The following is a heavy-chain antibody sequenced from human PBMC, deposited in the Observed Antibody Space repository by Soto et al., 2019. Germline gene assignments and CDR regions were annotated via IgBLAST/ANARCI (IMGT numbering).Heavy chain of an antibody. CDR1: GFTVSNSY. CDR2: IYSGGST. J-gene: IGHJ4*02. CDR3: ARVLRSRDCFAY. D-gene: IGHD2-21*02. Sequence: EVQLVESGGGLVQPGGSLRLSCAASGFTVSNSYMSWVRQAPGKGLEWVSVIYSGGSTYYADSVKGRFTISRDNTKNTLYLQMSSLRAEDTAVYYCARVLRSRDCFAYWGQGTLVTVSS. V-gene: IGHV3-66*01.